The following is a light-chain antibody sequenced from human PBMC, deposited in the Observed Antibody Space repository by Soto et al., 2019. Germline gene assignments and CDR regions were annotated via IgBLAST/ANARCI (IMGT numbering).Light chain of an antibody. CDR3: QQYGSSPGT. Sequence: EIVMTQSPATLSVSPVERATLSCRASQSVSSYLAWYQQKPGQAPRLLIYGASTRATDIPDRFSGSGSGTDFTLTISRLEPEDFAVYYCQQYGSSPGTFGQGTKVDTK. CDR1: QSVSSY. V-gene: IGKV3-20*01. J-gene: IGKJ1*01. CDR2: GAS.